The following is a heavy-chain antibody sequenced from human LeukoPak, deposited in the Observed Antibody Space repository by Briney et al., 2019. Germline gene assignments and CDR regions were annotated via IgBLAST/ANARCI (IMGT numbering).Heavy chain of an antibody. CDR3: AREVDSTPSGYFDY. V-gene: IGHV4-59*01. J-gene: IGHJ4*02. D-gene: IGHD2-2*01. Sequence: PSETLSLTCTVSGGSIGTYYWSWIRQPPGKGLEWIGYIYYNGYTDYNPSLKSRITISLNASKNQFSLRLSSVTAADTAVYYCAREVDSTPSGYFDYWGQGTLVTVSS. CDR1: GGSIGTYY. CDR2: IYYNGYT.